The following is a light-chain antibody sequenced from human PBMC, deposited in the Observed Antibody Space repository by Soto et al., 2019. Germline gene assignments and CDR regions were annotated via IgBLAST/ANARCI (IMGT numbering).Light chain of an antibody. Sequence: DIVMTQSPLSLPVTPGEPASISCRSSQSLLHSNGDTYLDWYLQKPGQSPQVLIYLGSYRASGVPDRFSGSVSGTDFTLKISRVEADDVGVYYCMQALQTPRTFGQGTKLEIK. CDR1: QSLLHSNGDTY. J-gene: IGKJ2*01. V-gene: IGKV2-28*01. CDR2: LGS. CDR3: MQALQTPRT.